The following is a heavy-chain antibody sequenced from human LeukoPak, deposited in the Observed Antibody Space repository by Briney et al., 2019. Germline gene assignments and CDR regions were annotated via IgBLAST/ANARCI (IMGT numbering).Heavy chain of an antibody. D-gene: IGHD2-2*01. J-gene: IGHJ6*02. V-gene: IGHV1-2*02. CDR1: GYTFTGYY. CDR2: INPNSGGT. CDR3: ARGAGGGTSFMDV. Sequence: AASVKVSCKASGYTFTGYYMHWVRQAPGQGLEGMGWINPNSGGTNYAQKFQGRVTMTRDTSISTAYMELSRLRSDDTAVYYCARGAGGGTSFMDVWGQGTTVTVSS.